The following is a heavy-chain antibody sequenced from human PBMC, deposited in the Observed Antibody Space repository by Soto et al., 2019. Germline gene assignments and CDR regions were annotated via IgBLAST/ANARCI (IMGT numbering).Heavy chain of an antibody. Sequence: QVQLQQWGAGLLKPSETLSLTCAVYGGSFGGYYWSWIRQPPGKGLEWIGEINHSGSTNYNPSLKSRVTISVDTSKNQFSLKLSSVTAADTAVYYCARELGYDYVWGSYRANYYYYGMDVWGQGTTVTVSS. V-gene: IGHV4-34*01. CDR1: GGSFGGYY. J-gene: IGHJ6*02. D-gene: IGHD3-16*02. CDR3: ARELGYDYVWGSYRANYYYYGMDV. CDR2: INHSGST.